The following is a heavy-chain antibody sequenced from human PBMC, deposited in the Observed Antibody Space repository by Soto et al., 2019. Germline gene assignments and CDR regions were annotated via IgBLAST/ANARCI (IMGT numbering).Heavy chain of an antibody. CDR3: AKGDRIAAAGHFDY. CDR1: GFTFSSYG. J-gene: IGHJ4*02. Sequence: QVQLVESGGGVVQPGRSLRLSCAASGFTFSSYGMHWVRQAPGKGLEWVSVISHDGSNKYYADSVKGRFTISRDNSKNTLYLPMNSLRAEDTAVYYCAKGDRIAAAGHFDYWGQGTLVTVSS. V-gene: IGHV3-30*18. CDR2: ISHDGSNK. D-gene: IGHD6-13*01.